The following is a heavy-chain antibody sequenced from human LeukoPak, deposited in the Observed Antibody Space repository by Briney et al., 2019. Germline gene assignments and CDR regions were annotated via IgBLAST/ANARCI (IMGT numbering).Heavy chain of an antibody. D-gene: IGHD2-2*01. V-gene: IGHV4-4*02. CDR2: IYHSGST. CDR3: ARLHSSTHYYFDY. CDR1: GGSISSSNW. J-gene: IGHJ4*02. Sequence: SETLSLTCAVSGGSISSSNWWSWVRQPPGKGLEWIGEIYHSGSTNYNPSLKSRVTISVDKSKNQFSLKLSSVTAADTAVYHCARLHSSTHYYFDYWGQGTLVTVSS.